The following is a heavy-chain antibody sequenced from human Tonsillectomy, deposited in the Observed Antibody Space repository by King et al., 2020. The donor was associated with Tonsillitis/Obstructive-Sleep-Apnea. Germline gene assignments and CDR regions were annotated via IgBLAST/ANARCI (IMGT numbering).Heavy chain of an antibody. J-gene: IGHJ4*02. CDR3: GILSSSSDIPDGY. CDR1: GFTFGDYA. V-gene: IGHV3-49*04. D-gene: IGHD6-6*01. Sequence: VQLVESGGGLVQPGRSLRLSCTASGFTFGDYAMSWVRQAPGKGLEWVGFIRDKASGGTPEYAASVKGRFTISRDDSKSIAYLQVNSLRTEDTAVYLCGILSSSSDIPDGYWGKGTLVTVSS. CDR2: IRDKASGGTP.